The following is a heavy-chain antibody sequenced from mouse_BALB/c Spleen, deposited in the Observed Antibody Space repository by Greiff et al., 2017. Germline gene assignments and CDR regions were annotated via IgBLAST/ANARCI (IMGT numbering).Heavy chain of an antibody. CDR2: IWAGGSP. J-gene: IGHJ4*01. CDR3: ASDGRYDAYYAMDY. V-gene: IGHV2-9*02. D-gene: IGHD2-14*01. CDR1: GFSLTSYG. Sequence: QVQLKESGPGLVAPSQCLSITCTVSGFSLTSYGVHWVRPPPGKGLEWLGVIWAGGSPTYNSALMSRLSISTDNSKSQVFLKMNSLQTDDTAMYYCASDGRYDAYYAMDYWGQGTSVTVSS.